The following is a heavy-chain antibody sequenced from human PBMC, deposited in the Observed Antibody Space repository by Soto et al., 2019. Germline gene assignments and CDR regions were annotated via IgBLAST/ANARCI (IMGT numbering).Heavy chain of an antibody. CDR2: IRYDGTNK. Sequence: QVQLVESGGGVVQPGRSLRLSCAASGFTFSNYGMHWVRQAPGKGLEWVAVIRYDGTNKYYADSVKGRFTISRDNSKNTLYLQMNSLRAEDTAVYYCARESHGDSDYRGQGTLVTLSS. V-gene: IGHV3-33*01. J-gene: IGHJ4*02. D-gene: IGHD4-17*01. CDR3: ARESHGDSDY. CDR1: GFTFSNYG.